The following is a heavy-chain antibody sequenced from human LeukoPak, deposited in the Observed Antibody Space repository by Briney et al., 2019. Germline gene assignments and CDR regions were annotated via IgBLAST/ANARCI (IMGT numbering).Heavy chain of an antibody. CDR2: ISSSSSYI. CDR1: GFTFSSYS. J-gene: IGHJ4*02. Sequence: GGSLRLSCAASGFTFSSYSMNWVRQAPGKGLEWVSSISSSSSYIYYADSVKGRFTISRDNSKNTLYLQMNSLRAEDTAVYYCARDRSSSSLRYWGQRTLVTVSS. V-gene: IGHV3-21*01. CDR3: ARDRSSSSLRY. D-gene: IGHD6-13*01.